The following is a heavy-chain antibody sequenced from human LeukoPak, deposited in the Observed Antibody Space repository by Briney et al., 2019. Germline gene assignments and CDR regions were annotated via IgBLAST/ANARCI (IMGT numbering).Heavy chain of an antibody. CDR3: ARDLVTILHSGDYMGDAFDI. CDR2: INWYGGST. D-gene: IGHD4-17*01. V-gene: IGHV3-20*04. Sequence: PGRSLRLSCAPSGFTSEAFGMSSGPQAPGNGLEWVSGINWYGGSTGYADSVKGRFTISRDNAKNSLYLQMNSLRAEDMAVYYCARDLVTILHSGDYMGDAFDIWGQGTMVTVSS. J-gene: IGHJ3*02. CDR1: GFTSEAFG.